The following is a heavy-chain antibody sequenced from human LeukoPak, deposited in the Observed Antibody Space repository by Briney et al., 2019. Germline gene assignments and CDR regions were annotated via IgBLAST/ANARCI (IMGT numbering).Heavy chain of an antibody. V-gene: IGHV3-20*04. CDR1: GFTFDDYG. J-gene: IGHJ3*02. CDR3: ARNYDDIVVVVAATLFDI. Sequence: GSLRLSCAASGFTFDDYGMSWVRQAPGKGLEWVSGINWNGGSTGYADSVKGRFTISRDNAKNSLYLQMNSLRAEDTALYYCARNYDDIVVVVAATLFDIWGRGTMVTVSS. CDR2: INWNGGST. D-gene: IGHD2-15*01.